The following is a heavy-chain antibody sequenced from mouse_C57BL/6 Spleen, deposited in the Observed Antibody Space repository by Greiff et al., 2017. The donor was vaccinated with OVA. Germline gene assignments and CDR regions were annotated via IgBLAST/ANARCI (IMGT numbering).Heavy chain of an antibody. CDR2: INPGSGGT. CDR3: ARACGNYLYFDY. Sequence: VQLQQSGAELVRPGTSVKVSCKASGYAFTNYSIEWVTQRPGQGLEWIGVINPGSGGTNYNEKFKGKATLTAAKSSSTAYMQLSSLTSEDSAVYFCARACGNYLYFDYWGQGTTLTVSS. CDR1: GYAFTNYS. V-gene: IGHV1-54*01. D-gene: IGHD2-1*01. J-gene: IGHJ2*01.